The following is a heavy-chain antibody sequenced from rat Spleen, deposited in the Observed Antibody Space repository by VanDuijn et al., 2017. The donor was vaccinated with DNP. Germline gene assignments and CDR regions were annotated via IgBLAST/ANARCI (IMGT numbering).Heavy chain of an antibody. CDR3: VRQDPFDY. CDR2: ITNSGDSS. Sequence: EVQLVESGGGLVQPGRSLKLSCAASGFTFRNYYMAWVRQAPAKGLEWVASITNSGDSSYYRDSVKDRFTISRDNAESTLYLQMDSLRSEDTATYYCVRQDPFDYWGQGVMVTVSS. V-gene: IGHV5-25*01. CDR1: GFTFRNYY. J-gene: IGHJ2*01.